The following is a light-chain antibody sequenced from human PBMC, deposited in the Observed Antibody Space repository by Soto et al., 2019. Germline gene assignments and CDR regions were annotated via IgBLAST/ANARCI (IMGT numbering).Light chain of an antibody. Sequence: SALTQPASVSGSPGQSITISCTGSSSDVGSYNLVSWYQQYPGKAPNLIIYEVSKWPSGVSNRFSASKSGNTASLTIFGLQAEDEADYYCCSYAGGRSWVFGGGTKLTVL. J-gene: IGLJ3*02. CDR1: SSDVGSYNL. CDR2: EVS. V-gene: IGLV2-23*02. CDR3: CSYAGGRSWV.